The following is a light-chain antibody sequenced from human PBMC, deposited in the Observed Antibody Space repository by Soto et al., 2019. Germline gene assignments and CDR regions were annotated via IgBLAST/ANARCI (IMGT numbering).Light chain of an antibody. V-gene: IGLV2-23*02. J-gene: IGLJ2*01. CDR1: SSDVGSYNL. Sequence: QSVLTQPASVSGSPGQSITISCTGTSSDVGSYNLVSWYQQHPGKAPKLMIYEVSKRPSGVSNRFSGSKSGNTASLTISGLQAEYEDDYYCCSYSGSSTFVVFGGGTKLTVL. CDR3: CSYSGSSTFVV. CDR2: EVS.